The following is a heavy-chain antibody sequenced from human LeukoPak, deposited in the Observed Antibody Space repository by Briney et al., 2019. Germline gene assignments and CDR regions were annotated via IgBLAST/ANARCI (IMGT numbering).Heavy chain of an antibody. CDR2: IYYSGST. CDR3: ARDHGQLVHFDY. J-gene: IGHJ4*02. V-gene: IGHV4-59*12. CDR1: GGSISSYY. Sequence: SETLSLTCTVSGGSISSYYWSWIRQPPGKGLEWIGYIYYSGSTNYNPSLKSRVTISVDRSKNQFSLKLSSVTAADTAVYYCARDHGQLVHFDYWGQGTLVTVSS. D-gene: IGHD6-6*01.